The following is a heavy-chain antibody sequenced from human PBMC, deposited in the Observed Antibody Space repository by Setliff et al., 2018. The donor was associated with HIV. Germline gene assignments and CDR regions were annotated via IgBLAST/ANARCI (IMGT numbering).Heavy chain of an antibody. Sequence: SETLSLTCAVSGYSISSGYYWGWIRQPPGKGLEWIGRIYHSGSTYYNPSLKSRVTISVDSSKNQFSMKLSSVTAADTAVYYCARHRRYCSGGSCSDAFDIWGQGTMVTVSS. CDR1: GYSISSGYY. CDR2: IYHSGST. V-gene: IGHV4-38-2*01. CDR3: ARHRRYCSGGSCSDAFDI. J-gene: IGHJ3*02. D-gene: IGHD2-15*01.